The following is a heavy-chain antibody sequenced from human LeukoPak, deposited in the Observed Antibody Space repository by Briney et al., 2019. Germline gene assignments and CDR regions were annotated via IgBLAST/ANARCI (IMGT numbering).Heavy chain of an antibody. CDR3: TREASGSVMRS. J-gene: IGHJ5*02. CDR1: GDSVSSNSAA. CDR2: TYYRSKWYN. V-gene: IGHV6-1*01. D-gene: IGHD3-10*01. Sequence: SQTLSLTCAISGDSVSSNSAAWNWIRQSPSGGLEWLGRTYYRSKWYNDYAVSVKSRITINPDTSKNQLCLQLNSVTPEDTAIYYCTREASGSVMRSWGQGTLVTVSS.